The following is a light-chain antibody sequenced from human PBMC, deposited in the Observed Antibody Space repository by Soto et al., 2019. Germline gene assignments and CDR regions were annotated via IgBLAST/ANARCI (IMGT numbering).Light chain of an antibody. V-gene: IGKV3-11*01. CDR1: QSVSSY. CDR2: DAS. CDR3: QQRSNWPRGGT. J-gene: IGKJ5*01. Sequence: EIVLTQSPATLSLSPGERATLSCRASQSVSSYLAWYQQKPGQAPRLLIYDASSRATGIPARFSGSGSGTDCTLTISSLEPEDFAVYYCQQRSNWPRGGTFGQGTRLEIK.